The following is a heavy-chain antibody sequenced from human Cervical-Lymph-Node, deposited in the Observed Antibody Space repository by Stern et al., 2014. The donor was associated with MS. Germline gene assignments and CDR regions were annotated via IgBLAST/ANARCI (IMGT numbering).Heavy chain of an antibody. CDR2: INPTTGRT. Sequence: QVQLGQSGAEVKKPGASMRISCKASGYTFTNYYVHWVRQAPGQRLAWMGIINPTTGRTSYARRFQGRVTMTRDTSTNTAYMELSSLGPEDTAVYFCARAQDYSNVVANYWGQGTLVTVSS. J-gene: IGHJ4*02. D-gene: IGHD2-8*01. CDR1: GYTFTNYY. CDR3: ARAQDYSNVVANY. V-gene: IGHV1-46*03.